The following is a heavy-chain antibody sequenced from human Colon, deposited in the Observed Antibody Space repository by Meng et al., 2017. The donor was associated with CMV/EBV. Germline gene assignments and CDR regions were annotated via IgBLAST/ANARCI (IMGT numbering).Heavy chain of an antibody. CDR2: IYPRDSET. CDR1: GYNFTTYW. CDR3: AKYSRFTSSYPQNNYFDP. D-gene: IGHD6-6*01. Sequence: KVSCKASGYNFTTYWIGWVRQIPGKGLDWMGIIYPRDSETRYSPSFQGQVTISADTSISTAYLRWGSLKASDTAIYYCAKYSRFTSSYPQNNYFDPWGQGTLVTVSS. V-gene: IGHV5-51*01. J-gene: IGHJ5*02.